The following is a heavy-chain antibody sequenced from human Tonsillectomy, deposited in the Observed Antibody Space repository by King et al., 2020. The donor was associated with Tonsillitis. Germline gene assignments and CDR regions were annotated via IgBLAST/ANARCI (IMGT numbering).Heavy chain of an antibody. Sequence: VQLQESGPGLVKPSETLSLTCSVSGGSISRYYWSWIRQPPGKGLEWIGYIYHSGSTNYNPSLKSRVTISRDTSKNQFSLKLSAVTAADTAVYYCARHGWRYGGEKNWFDPWGQGTLVTVSS. J-gene: IGHJ5*02. V-gene: IGHV4-59*08. CDR2: IYHSGST. D-gene: IGHD5-12*01. CDR3: ARHGWRYGGEKNWFDP. CDR1: GGSISRYY.